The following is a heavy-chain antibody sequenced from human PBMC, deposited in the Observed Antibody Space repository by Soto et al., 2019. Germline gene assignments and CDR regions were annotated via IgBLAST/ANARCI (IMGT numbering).Heavy chain of an antibody. D-gene: IGHD2-15*01. CDR3: ARTRVVVVAATPDWFDP. CDR2: IKQDGSEK. Sequence: GGSLRLSCAASGFTFSSYWMSWVRQAPGKGLEWVANIKQDGSEKYYVDSVKGRFTISRDNAKNSLYLQMNSLRAEDTAVYYCARTRVVVVAATPDWFDPWGQGTLVTVSS. J-gene: IGHJ5*02. V-gene: IGHV3-7*01. CDR1: GFTFSSYW.